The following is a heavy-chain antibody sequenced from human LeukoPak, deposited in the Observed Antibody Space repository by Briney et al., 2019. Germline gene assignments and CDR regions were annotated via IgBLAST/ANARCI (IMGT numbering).Heavy chain of an antibody. CDR1: VYTFTSYD. CDR2: MNPNSGNT. CDR3: ARGSYDILSGYYTGFDY. Sequence: ASVKVSCKASVYTFTSYDINWVRQATGPGLEWMGWMNPNSGNTGYAQKFQGRVTMTRNTSISTAYMELSSLISEDTAVYYCARGSYDILSGYYTGFDYWGQGTLVTVSS. J-gene: IGHJ4*02. V-gene: IGHV1-8*01. D-gene: IGHD3-9*01.